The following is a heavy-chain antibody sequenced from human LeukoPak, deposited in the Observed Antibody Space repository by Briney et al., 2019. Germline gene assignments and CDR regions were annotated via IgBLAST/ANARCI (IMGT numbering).Heavy chain of an antibody. Sequence: SETLSLTCTVSGGSISSYYWSWIRQPAGKGLEWIGRIYNSGSTNYNPSLKSRVTMSVDTSKNQFSLKLRSVTAADTAVFYCARDRRYLVVTAWFDLWGQGNLVTV. CDR1: GGSISSYY. CDR2: IYNSGST. J-gene: IGHJ5*02. CDR3: ARDRRYLVVTAWFDL. V-gene: IGHV4-4*07. D-gene: IGHD2-15*01.